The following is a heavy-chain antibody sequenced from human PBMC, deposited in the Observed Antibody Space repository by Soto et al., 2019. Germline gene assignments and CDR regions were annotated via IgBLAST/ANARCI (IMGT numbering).Heavy chain of an antibody. CDR2: INTDNGYT. J-gene: IGHJ4*02. Sequence: QVHLVQSGAEVKKPGASVKVSCKASGYIFTTYPIHWVRQAPGQRLEWMGWINTDNGYTKYSQKFQGRVIITRDTSASTAYMDLNSLTSEDTAVYYCARWITSGYYYWGQGALVTVSS. D-gene: IGHD5-12*01. CDR3: ARWITSGYYY. V-gene: IGHV1-3*04. CDR1: GYIFTTYP.